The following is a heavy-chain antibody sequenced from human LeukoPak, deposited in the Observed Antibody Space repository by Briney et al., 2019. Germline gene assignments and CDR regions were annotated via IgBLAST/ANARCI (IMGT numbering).Heavy chain of an antibody. J-gene: IGHJ5*01. D-gene: IGHD1-1*01. Sequence: GGSLRLSCAASGFTFSNYSMHWVRQVPGQGLVWVSHINSDGRIINYADSVKGRFTISRDNAKNTLYLQMNSLRVEDTAVYYCTRLGWNDVEWWFDFWGQGTLVTVSS. V-gene: IGHV3-74*01. CDR1: GFTFSNYS. CDR3: TRLGWNDVEWWFDF. CDR2: INSDGRII.